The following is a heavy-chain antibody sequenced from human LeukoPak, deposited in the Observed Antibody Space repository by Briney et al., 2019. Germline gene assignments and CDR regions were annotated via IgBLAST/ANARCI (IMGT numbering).Heavy chain of an antibody. CDR3: ARARGYSYGLMGWFDP. CDR2: INHSGST. CDR1: GGSFSGYY. J-gene: IGHJ5*02. V-gene: IGHV4-34*01. Sequence: ASETLSLTCAVYGGSFSGYYWSWIRQPPGKGLEWIGEINHSGSTNYNPSLKSRVTISVDTSKNQFSLKLRSVTAADTAVYYCARARGYSYGLMGWFDPWGQGTLVTASS. D-gene: IGHD5-18*01.